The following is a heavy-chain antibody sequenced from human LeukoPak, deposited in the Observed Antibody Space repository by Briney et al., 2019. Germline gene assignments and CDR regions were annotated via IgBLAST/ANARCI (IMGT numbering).Heavy chain of an antibody. Sequence: SETLSLTCTVSGGSISSYYWSWIRQPPGKGLEWIGYIYYSGSTNYNPSLKSRVTISVDTSKNQFSLKLSSVTAADTAVYYCASTYCSGGSWYWALDYWGQGTLVTVSS. D-gene: IGHD2-15*01. CDR3: ASTYCSGGSWYWALDY. CDR1: GGSISSYY. CDR2: IYYSGST. V-gene: IGHV4-59*08. J-gene: IGHJ4*02.